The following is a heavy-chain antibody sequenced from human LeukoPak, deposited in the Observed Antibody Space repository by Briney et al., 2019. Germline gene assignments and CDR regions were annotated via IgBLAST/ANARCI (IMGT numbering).Heavy chain of an antibody. J-gene: IGHJ4*02. CDR2: IYYSGST. CDR3: ARMVVDLNFDY. CDR1: GGSISSSSYY. V-gene: IGHV4-39*01. D-gene: IGHD2-15*01. Sequence: SQTLSLTCTVSGGSISSSSYYWGWIRQPPGKGLEWIGSIYYSGSTYYNPSLKSRVTISVDTSKNQFSLKLSSVTAADTAVYYCARMVVDLNFDYWGQGTLVTVSS.